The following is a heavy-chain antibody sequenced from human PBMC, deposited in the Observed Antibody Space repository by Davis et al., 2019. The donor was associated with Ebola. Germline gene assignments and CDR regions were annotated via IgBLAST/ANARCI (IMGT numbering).Heavy chain of an antibody. CDR2: IYYSGNT. V-gene: IGHV4-31*03. Sequence: MPSETLSLTCTVSGGSISRGGYYWSWIRQHPGKGLEWIGYIYYSGNTYYNPSLKSRITMSVDTSKNQFSLRLSSVTAADTAVYYCARRGGTRGDGYNVFDYWGQGTLVTVSS. J-gene: IGHJ4*02. CDR3: ARRGGTRGDGYNVFDY. D-gene: IGHD5-24*01. CDR1: GGSISRGGYY.